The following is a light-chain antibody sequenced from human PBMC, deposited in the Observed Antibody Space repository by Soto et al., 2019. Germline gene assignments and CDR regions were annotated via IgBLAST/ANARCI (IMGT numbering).Light chain of an antibody. V-gene: IGKV1-39*01. CDR2: DAS. J-gene: IGKJ1*01. Sequence: DIQMTQSPSSLSASVGDRVTITCRASQSISSYLNWYQQKPGKAPDLLIYDASRLAGGVPSRFSGSESGTDFTLTISSLEPEDFAIYYCQQRSSWPRTFGRGTKVDIK. CDR1: QSISSY. CDR3: QQRSSWPRT.